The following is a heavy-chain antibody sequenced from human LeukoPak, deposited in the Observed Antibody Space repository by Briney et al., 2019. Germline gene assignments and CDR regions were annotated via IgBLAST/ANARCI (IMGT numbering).Heavy chain of an antibody. Sequence: SVKVSCKASGGTFSSYAISWVRQAPGQGLEWMEGIIPIFGTANYAQKFQGRVTITADESTGTAYMELSSLRSEDTAVYYCARERGKYSSSSFFDYWGQGTLVTVSS. CDR3: ARERGKYSSSSFFDY. CDR2: IIPIFGTA. J-gene: IGHJ4*02. CDR1: GGTFSSYA. D-gene: IGHD6-6*01. V-gene: IGHV1-69*13.